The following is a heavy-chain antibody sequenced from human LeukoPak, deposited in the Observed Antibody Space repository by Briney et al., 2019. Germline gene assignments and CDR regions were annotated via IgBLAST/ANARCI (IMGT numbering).Heavy chain of an antibody. CDR2: ILYDGSNK. CDR1: GFTFSAYA. Sequence: GGSLRLSCAASGFTFSAYAMHWVRQPPGKGLEWVAVILYDGSNKYYADSVKGRFTISRDKSKNTLDLQMNSLRPEDTAVYYCAKDYYGSGSYYTVDFWGQGTLVTVSS. CDR3: AKDYYGSGSYYTVDF. V-gene: IGHV3-30*18. J-gene: IGHJ4*02. D-gene: IGHD3-10*01.